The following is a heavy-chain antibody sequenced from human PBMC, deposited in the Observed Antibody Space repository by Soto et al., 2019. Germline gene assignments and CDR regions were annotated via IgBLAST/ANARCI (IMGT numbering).Heavy chain of an antibody. CDR1: GGSISSGDYY. Sequence: QVQLQESGPGLVKPSQTLSLTCTVYGGSISSGDYYWSWIRQPPGKGLEWIAYIYYSGSTYYNPSLKSRVTIPGDTSKNQFSLKLSSVTAADTAVYYCARIEWSTGFDYWGQGTLVTVSS. V-gene: IGHV4-30-4*01. CDR2: IYYSGST. CDR3: ARIEWSTGFDY. D-gene: IGHD3-3*01. J-gene: IGHJ4*02.